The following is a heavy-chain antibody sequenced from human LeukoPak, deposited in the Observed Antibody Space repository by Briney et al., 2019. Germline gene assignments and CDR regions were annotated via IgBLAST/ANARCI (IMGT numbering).Heavy chain of an antibody. CDR2: IYYSGST. J-gene: IGHJ4*02. Sequence: SETLSLTCTVSGGSISSSSYYWGWIRQPPGKGLEWIGSIYYSGSTYYNPSLKSRVTISVDTSKNQFSLKLSSVTAADTAVYHCAREGSVRDFDYWGQGTLVTVSS. D-gene: IGHD3-10*02. V-gene: IGHV4-39*07. CDR1: GGSISSSSYY. CDR3: AREGSVRDFDY.